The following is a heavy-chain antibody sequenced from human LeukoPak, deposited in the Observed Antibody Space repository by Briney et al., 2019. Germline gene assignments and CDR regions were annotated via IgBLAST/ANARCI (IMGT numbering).Heavy chain of an antibody. V-gene: IGHV3-23*01. D-gene: IGHD6-13*01. J-gene: IGHJ4*02. Sequence: HPGGSLRLSCAASGFTFSSYAMTWVRQAPGKGLEWVSSISVSGGSTYYADSVKGRFTISRDNSKNTLYLQMNSLRAEDTAVYYCAKAQGPYSSPTGSFDYWGQGTLVTVSS. CDR1: GFTFSSYA. CDR3: AKAQGPYSSPTGSFDY. CDR2: ISVSGGST.